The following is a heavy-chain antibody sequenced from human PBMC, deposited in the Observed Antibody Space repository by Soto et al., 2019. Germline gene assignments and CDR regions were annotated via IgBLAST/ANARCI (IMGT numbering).Heavy chain of an antibody. CDR3: ARASWVRGVILWYYFDY. Sequence: ASVKVSCKASGYAFTSYAMHWVRQAPGQRLEWMGWINAGNGNTKYSQKFQGRVTITRDTSASTAYMELSSLRSEDTAVYYCARASWVRGVILWYYFDYWGQGTPVPVSS. D-gene: IGHD3-10*01. J-gene: IGHJ4*02. V-gene: IGHV1-3*01. CDR1: GYAFTSYA. CDR2: INAGNGNT.